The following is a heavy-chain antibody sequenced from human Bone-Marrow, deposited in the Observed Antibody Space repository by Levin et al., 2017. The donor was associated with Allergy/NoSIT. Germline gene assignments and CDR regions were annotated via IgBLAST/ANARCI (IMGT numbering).Heavy chain of an antibody. J-gene: IGHJ5*02. V-gene: IGHV4-59*01. CDR2: TSYSGTT. CDR1: GGSMTSYH. Sequence: SQTLSLTCRVSGGSMTSYHWTWIRPAPGKGLEWIGFTSYSGTTRYNPSLNSRVTLSVDTSKNQFSLKLTSVTAADTAVYYCARMGNSVFPVPQNGNNWFDPWGQGTLVTVSS. D-gene: IGHD4-23*01. CDR3: ARMGNSVFPVPQNGNNWFDP.